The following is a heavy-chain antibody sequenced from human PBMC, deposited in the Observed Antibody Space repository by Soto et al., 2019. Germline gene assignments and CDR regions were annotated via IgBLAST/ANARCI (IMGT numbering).Heavy chain of an antibody. CDR1: GGTFSSYA. Sequence: QVQLVQSGAEVKKPGSSVKVSCKASGGTFSSYAISWVRQAPGQGLEWMGGIIPIFGTANYAQKFQGRVTITADESTSTGDGELRSLRSEDTAGYYCARVPNRYSYGHYGLDVWGQGPTVPVSS. J-gene: IGHJ6*02. CDR2: IIPIFGTA. V-gene: IGHV1-69*12. CDR3: ARVPNRYSYGHYGLDV. D-gene: IGHD5-18*01.